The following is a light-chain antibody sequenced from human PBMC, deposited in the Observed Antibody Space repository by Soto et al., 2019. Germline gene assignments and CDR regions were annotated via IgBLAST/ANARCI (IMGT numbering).Light chain of an antibody. CDR2: AAS. Sequence: DIQMTQSPSSLSASVEDRVIITCRASQSISNHLNWYQQKPGKAPKLLIFAASSLQSGVPSRFTGSRSGPDFTLTISSLQPEEFATYYCQQSHSSPPTFGQRTKLDIK. V-gene: IGKV1-39*01. J-gene: IGKJ1*01. CDR3: QQSHSSPPT. CDR1: QSISNH.